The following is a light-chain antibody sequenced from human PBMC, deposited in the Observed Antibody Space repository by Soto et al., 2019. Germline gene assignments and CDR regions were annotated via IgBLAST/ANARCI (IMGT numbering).Light chain of an antibody. CDR2: RAS. CDR3: QQYGSSPQT. Sequence: EIVLTQSPGTLSLSPGERATLSCRASQSVSSSYLAWYQQKPGQAPRLLIYRASSRATGIPDRFSGSGSGTDFTLTLSRLEPEDFAVYYCQQYGSSPQTFGQGTKLEIK. V-gene: IGKV3-20*01. J-gene: IGKJ2*01. CDR1: QSVSSSY.